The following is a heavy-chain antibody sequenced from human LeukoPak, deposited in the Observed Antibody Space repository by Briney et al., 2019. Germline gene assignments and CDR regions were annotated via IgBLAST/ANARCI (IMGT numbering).Heavy chain of an antibody. J-gene: IGHJ3*02. D-gene: IGHD4-17*01. V-gene: IGHV4-39*07. CDR1: GGSISSSSYY. CDR2: TYYSGST. Sequence: SSETLSLTCTVSGGSISSSSYYWGWIRQPPGKGLEWTGSTYYSGSTNYNPSLKSRVTISVDTSKNQFSLKLSSVTAADTAVYYCARVRFPNTPVEGAFDIWGQGTMVTVSS. CDR3: ARVRFPNTPVEGAFDI.